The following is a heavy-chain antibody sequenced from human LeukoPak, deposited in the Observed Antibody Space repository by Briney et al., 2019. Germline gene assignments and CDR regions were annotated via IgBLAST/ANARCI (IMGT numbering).Heavy chain of an antibody. J-gene: IGHJ4*02. CDR1: GFTFSSYG. CDR3: AKGQDFDWLQYYFDY. V-gene: IGHV3-30*02. CDR2: IRYDGSNK. Sequence: GGSLRLSCAASGFTFSSYGMHWVRQAPGKGLEWVAFIRYDGSNKYYADSVKGRFTISRDNSKNTLYLQMNSLRAEDTAVYYCAKGQDFDWLQYYFDYWGQGTLVTVSS. D-gene: IGHD3-9*01.